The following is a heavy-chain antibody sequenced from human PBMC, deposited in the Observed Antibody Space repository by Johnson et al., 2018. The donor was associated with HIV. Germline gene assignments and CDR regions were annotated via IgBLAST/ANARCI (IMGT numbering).Heavy chain of an antibody. Sequence: QVQLVESGGGLVKPGGSLRLSCAASGFTFSSYAMHWVRQAPGKGLEWVAVFWYDGSNNYYADSVKGRFTISRDNSKNTLYLQMNSLRADDTAVYYCARAYSYGAFDIWGQGTRVTVSS. CDR2: FWYDGSNN. V-gene: IGHV3-33*08. CDR1: GFTFSSYA. D-gene: IGHD5-18*01. J-gene: IGHJ3*02. CDR3: ARAYSYGAFDI.